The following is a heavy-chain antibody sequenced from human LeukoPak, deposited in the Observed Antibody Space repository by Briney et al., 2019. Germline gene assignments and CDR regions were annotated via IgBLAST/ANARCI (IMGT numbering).Heavy chain of an antibody. D-gene: IGHD1-26*01. J-gene: IGHJ4*02. V-gene: IGHV3-21*01. Sequence: GGSLRLSCAASGFTFSSYSMNWVRQAPGKGLEWVSSITSSSSYIYYADSVRGRFTISRDNAEHSLYLQMNSLRAEDTAVYYCARDGEATNFDYWGQGTLVTVSS. CDR2: ITSSSSYI. CDR1: GFTFSSYS. CDR3: ARDGEATNFDY.